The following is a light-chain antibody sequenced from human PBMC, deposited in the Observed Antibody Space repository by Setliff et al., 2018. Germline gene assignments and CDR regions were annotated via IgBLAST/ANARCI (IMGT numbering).Light chain of an antibody. V-gene: IGLV2-18*02. CDR3: SSYTSRSTYI. J-gene: IGLJ1*01. Sequence: QSALTQPPSVSGSPGQSVTISCTGTSSDVGNYDRVSWYQQAPGTAPKLMIYEVSSRPSGVPDRFSGSKSGNTASLTISGLQADDEADYYCSSYTSRSTYIFGTGTKVTV. CDR2: EVS. CDR1: SSDVGNYDR.